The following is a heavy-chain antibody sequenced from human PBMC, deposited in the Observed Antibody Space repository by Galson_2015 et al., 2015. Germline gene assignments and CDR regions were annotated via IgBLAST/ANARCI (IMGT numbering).Heavy chain of an antibody. CDR2: INPSGGST. CDR3: ARDHEDIVATLRSGYYYYGMDV. Sequence: SVKVSCKASGYTFTSYYMHWVRQAPGQGLEWMGIINPSGGSTSYAQKFQGRVTMTRDTSTSTVYMELSSLRSEDTAVYYCARDHEDIVATLRSGYYYYGMDVWGQGTTVTVSS. V-gene: IGHV1-46*01. D-gene: IGHD5-12*01. CDR1: GYTFTSYY. J-gene: IGHJ6*02.